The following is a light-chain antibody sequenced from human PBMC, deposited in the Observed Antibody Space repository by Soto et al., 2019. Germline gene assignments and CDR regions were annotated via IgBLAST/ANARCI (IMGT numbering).Light chain of an antibody. V-gene: IGKV1-27*01. Sequence: IQLTQSPSSLSASVGDRVTITCRASQGISTYLAWYQQKPGKAPKLLIYGASTLQSGVPSRFSGSGSGTDFTLTISSLQPEDVATYYCQKYNSAPLTFGGGTKVDIK. J-gene: IGKJ4*01. CDR3: QKYNSAPLT. CDR1: QGISTY. CDR2: GAS.